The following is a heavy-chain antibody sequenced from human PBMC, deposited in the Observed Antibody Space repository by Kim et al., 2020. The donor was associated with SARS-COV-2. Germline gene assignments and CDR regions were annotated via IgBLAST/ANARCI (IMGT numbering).Heavy chain of an antibody. Sequence: FTDAVKSRVTISGDNAKNALYLQMNSLRAEDTALYYCARDRYSSSWGPDYWGQGTLVTVSS. CDR3: ARDRYSSSWGPDY. D-gene: IGHD6-13*01. V-gene: IGHV3-9*01. J-gene: IGHJ4*02.